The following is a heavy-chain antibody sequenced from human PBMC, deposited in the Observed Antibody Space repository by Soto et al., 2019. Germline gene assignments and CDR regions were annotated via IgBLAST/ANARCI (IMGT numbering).Heavy chain of an antibody. D-gene: IGHD2-2*02. CDR3: AREYTAWPLAYGLDV. Sequence: PGWSLRLSCVGSVFTFSTYSINWVRQAPGKGLEWVSSISSHSDIYYADSVKGRFTISRDNAKNSVSLQMNSLRAEDTAVYYCAREYTAWPLAYGLDVWGQGTTVTVSS. CDR1: VFTFSTYS. CDR2: ISSHSDI. V-gene: IGHV3-21*01. J-gene: IGHJ6*02.